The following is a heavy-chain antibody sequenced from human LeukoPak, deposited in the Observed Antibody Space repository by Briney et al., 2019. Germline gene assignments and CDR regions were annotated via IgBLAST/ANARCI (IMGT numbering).Heavy chain of an antibody. V-gene: IGHV1-2*02. D-gene: IGHD6-13*01. CDR1: GYTFTCYY. J-gene: IGHJ6*03. Sequence: ASVKVSCKASGYTFTCYYMHWVRQAPGQGLEWMGWINPNSGGTNYAQKFQGRVTMTRDTSISTAYMELSRLRSDDTAVYYCASGSSSSWDYYYYYMDVWGKGTTVTVSS. CDR2: INPNSGGT. CDR3: ASGSSSSWDYYYYYMDV.